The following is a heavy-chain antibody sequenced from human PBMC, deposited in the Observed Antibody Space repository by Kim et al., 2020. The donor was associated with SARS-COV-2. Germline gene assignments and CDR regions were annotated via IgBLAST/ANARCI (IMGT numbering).Heavy chain of an antibody. CDR2: TRNKAKNYAI. V-gene: IGHV3-72*01. Sequence: GGSLRLSCEASGFTFSDYSMDWVRQAPGRGLEWVGRTRNKAKNYAIEYAASVKGRFTISRDGSKNSLYLQMNSLKTEDTAVYYCARAAPGFDYWGQGTLVTVSS. CDR1: GFTFSDYS. J-gene: IGHJ4*02. CDR3: ARAAPGFDY. D-gene: IGHD2-15*01.